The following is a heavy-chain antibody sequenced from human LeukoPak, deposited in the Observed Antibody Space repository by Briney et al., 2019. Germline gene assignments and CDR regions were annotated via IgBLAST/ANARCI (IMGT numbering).Heavy chain of an antibody. J-gene: IGHJ4*02. CDR2: ISGSGGST. CDR3: AKSLSSSWQFDY. CDR1: GFTFSSYA. D-gene: IGHD2-2*01. Sequence: PGGSLRLSCAASGFTFSSYAMSWVRQAPGKGLEWVSGISGSGGSTHYADSVKGRFTISRDNSKNTLYLQMNSLRAEDTAVYYCAKSLSSSWQFDYWGQGTLVTV. V-gene: IGHV3-23*01.